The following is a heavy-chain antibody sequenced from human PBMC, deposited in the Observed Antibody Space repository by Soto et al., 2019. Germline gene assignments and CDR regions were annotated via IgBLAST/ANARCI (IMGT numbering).Heavy chain of an antibody. CDR1: GGTFSTYT. V-gene: IGHV1-69*02. J-gene: IGHJ3*01. Sequence: ASVKVSCKTSGGTFSTYTVSWVRQAPGQGLEWIGRIIPILDVLTYAQKFRGRVTITADKSTSTAYLELTSLKPEDTAMYYCASGCEGRGTESVFHFWGQGTMVTVSS. CDR2: IIPILDVL. D-gene: IGHD3-16*01. CDR3: ASGCEGRGTESVFHF.